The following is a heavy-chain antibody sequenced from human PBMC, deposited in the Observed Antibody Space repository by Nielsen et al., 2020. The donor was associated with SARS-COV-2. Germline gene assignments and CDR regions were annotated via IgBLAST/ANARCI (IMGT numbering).Heavy chain of an antibody. J-gene: IGHJ6*02. CDR2: IYYSGST. V-gene: IGHV4-59*01. D-gene: IGHD5-24*01. CDR3: ARDSMATADYYYYGMDV. Sequence: SETLSLTCTVSGGSISSYYWSWIRQPPGKGLEWIGYIYYSGSTNYNPSLKSRVTISVDTSKNQFSLKLSSVTAADTAVYYCARDSMATADYYYYGMDVWGQGTTAPSP. CDR1: GGSISSYY.